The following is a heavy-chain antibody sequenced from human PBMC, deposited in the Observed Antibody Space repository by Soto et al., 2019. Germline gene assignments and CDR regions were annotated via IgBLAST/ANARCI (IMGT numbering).Heavy chain of an antibody. Sequence: PSETLSLTCTVSGGSISSYYWSWIRQPAGKGLEWIGRIYTSGSTNYDPSLKSRVTMSVDTSKNQFSLKLSSVTAADTAVYYCARAIVVPAAIRHNWFDPWGRGTLVTVSS. CDR1: GGSISSYY. J-gene: IGHJ5*02. V-gene: IGHV4-4*07. D-gene: IGHD2-2*02. CDR3: ARAIVVPAAIRHNWFDP. CDR2: IYTSGST.